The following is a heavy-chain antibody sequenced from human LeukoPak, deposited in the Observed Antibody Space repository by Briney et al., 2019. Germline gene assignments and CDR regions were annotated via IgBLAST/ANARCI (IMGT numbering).Heavy chain of an antibody. CDR3: AKTQWLGGSFDY. Sequence: SGGSLRLSCAASGFIFDEYGMSWVRQAPGKGLEWVSAISGSGGSTYYADSVKGRFTISRDNSKNTLYLQMNSLRAEDTAVYYCAKTQWLGGSFDYWGQGTLVTVSS. V-gene: IGHV3-23*01. CDR1: GFIFDEYG. D-gene: IGHD6-19*01. J-gene: IGHJ4*02. CDR2: ISGSGGST.